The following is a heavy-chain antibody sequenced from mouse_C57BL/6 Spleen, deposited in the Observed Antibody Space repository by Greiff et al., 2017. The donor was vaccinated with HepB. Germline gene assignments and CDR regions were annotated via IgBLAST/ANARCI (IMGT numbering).Heavy chain of an antibody. V-gene: IGHV1-26*01. J-gene: IGHJ4*01. CDR3: ARSWDYYGSSYNYYAMDY. CDR2: INPNNGGT. D-gene: IGHD1-1*01. CDR1: GYTFTDYY. Sequence: EVQLQQSGPELVKPGASVKISCKASGYTFTDYYMNWVKQSHGKSLEWIGDINPNNGGTSYNQKFKGKATLTVDKSSSTAYMELRSLTSEDSAVYYCARSWDYYGSSYNYYAMDYWGQRTSVTVSS.